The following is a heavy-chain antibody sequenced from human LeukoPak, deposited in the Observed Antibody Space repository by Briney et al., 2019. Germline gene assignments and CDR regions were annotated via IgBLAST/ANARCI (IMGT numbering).Heavy chain of an antibody. D-gene: IGHD2-2*02. Sequence: PSETLSLTCAVSVGSISSGNWLSWVRQSPGKGLEWIGEIYHNGTPNYSPSLKSRVTISADTFKNHFSLKLTSVTAADTAVYYCATAPILRGEGGEHYKYGMDVWGQGTTVIVSS. J-gene: IGHJ6*02. CDR2: IYHNGTP. V-gene: IGHV4-4*02. CDR3: ATAPILRGEGGEHYKYGMDV. CDR1: VGSISSGNW.